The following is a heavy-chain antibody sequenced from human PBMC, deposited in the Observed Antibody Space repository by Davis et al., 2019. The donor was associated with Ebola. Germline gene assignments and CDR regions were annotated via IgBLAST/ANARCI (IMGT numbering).Heavy chain of an antibody. Sequence: GSLRLSCAVYGGSFSGYYWSWIRQPPGKGLEWIGEINHSGSTNYNPSLKSRVTISVDTSKNQFSLKLSSVTAADTAVYYCARVRGGLHYYGSGSYEFGMDVWGQGTTVTVSS. CDR1: GGSFSGYY. V-gene: IGHV4-34*01. CDR2: INHSGST. CDR3: ARVRGGLHYYGSGSYEFGMDV. D-gene: IGHD3-10*01. J-gene: IGHJ6*02.